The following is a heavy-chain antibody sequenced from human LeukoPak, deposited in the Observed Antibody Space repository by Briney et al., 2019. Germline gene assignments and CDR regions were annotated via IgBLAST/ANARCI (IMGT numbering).Heavy chain of an antibody. D-gene: IGHD3-16*02. Sequence: SETLSLTCTVSGGSISSYYWSWIRQPPGKGLEWIGYIYYSGSTNYNPSLKSRVTISVDTSKNQLSLKLSSVTAADTAVYYCARGGYDYVWGSYRQDKTYYFDYWGQGTLVTVSS. V-gene: IGHV4-59*01. CDR1: GGSISSYY. CDR2: IYYSGST. CDR3: ARGGYDYVWGSYRQDKTYYFDY. J-gene: IGHJ4*02.